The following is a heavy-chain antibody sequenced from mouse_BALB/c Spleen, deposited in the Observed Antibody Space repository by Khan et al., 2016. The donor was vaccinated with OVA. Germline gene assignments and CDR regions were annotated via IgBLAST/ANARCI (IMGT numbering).Heavy chain of an antibody. J-gene: IGHJ3*01. CDR2: IDPANGNT. V-gene: IGHV14-3*02. CDR3: ALTGTRPFAY. Sequence: EVQLQQSGAELVKPGASVKLSCTASGFNIKDTYMHWVKQRPEQGLEWIGRIDPANGNTNYDPKFQGKATITADTSSNTAYLQLSSLTSEDTAVYYWALTGTRPFAYWGEGTLVTVSA. D-gene: IGHD4-1*01. CDR1: GFNIKDTY.